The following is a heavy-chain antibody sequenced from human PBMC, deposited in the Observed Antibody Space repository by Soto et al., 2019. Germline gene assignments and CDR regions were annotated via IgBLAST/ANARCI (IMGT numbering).Heavy chain of an antibody. CDR1: DGSMNSDSSY. J-gene: IGHJ4*02. CDR3: ARLGGYVSVGYYYLWDS. Sequence: QLQLQESGPGLVKPSETLSLTCRVSDGSMNSDSSYWRWIRQPPGKGLEWIGVISHSGSTLYNLSLKGRVTMPVDASRNQFSLKLTSMTAADTAVYYCARLGGYVSVGYYYLWDSWGQGTLVTVSS. CDR2: ISHSGST. V-gene: IGHV4-39*01. D-gene: IGHD3-22*01.